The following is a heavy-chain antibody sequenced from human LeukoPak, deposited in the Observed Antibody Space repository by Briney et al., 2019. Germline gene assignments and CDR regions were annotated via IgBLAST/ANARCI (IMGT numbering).Heavy chain of an antibody. CDR3: VTAAAGTGLSDY. V-gene: IGHV3-23*01. CDR1: GFTFSTYA. D-gene: IGHD6-13*01. CDR2: ISGSGGST. J-gene: IGHJ4*02. Sequence: PGGSLRLSCAASGFTFSTYAMSWFRQAPGKGLKWVSAISGSGGSTYYADSVKGRFTISRDNSKNTLYLQMNSLRAEDTAVYYCVTAAAGTGLSDYWGQGTLVTVSS.